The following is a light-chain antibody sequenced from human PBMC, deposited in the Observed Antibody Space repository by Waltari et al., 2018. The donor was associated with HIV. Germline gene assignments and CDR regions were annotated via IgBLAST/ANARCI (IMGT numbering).Light chain of an antibody. J-gene: IGKJ2*01. CDR1: ADVSTF. CDR3: QQYSIFPLT. Sequence: TQSPSLSASIGDRVTIYCQATADVSTFVAWYQQKPGTAPKLLIYGASVLQGGVPSRFSGSGSGTDFALTIGCLQSDDLATYFCQQYSIFPLTFGPGT. CDR2: GAS. V-gene: IGKV1D-8*01.